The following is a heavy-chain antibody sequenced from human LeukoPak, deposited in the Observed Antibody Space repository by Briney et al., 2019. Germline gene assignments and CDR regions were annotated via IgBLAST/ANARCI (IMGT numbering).Heavy chain of an antibody. J-gene: IGHJ4*02. V-gene: IGHV4-4*07. CDR2: IYTSGST. CDR1: SDSMTSYY. Sequence: PSETLSLTCTVSSDSMTSYYWSWIRQPAGKGLEWIGRIYTSGSTNYNPSLKSRVTISVDTSKNQFSLKLSSVTAADTAVYYCAILPLYSGGGLDYWGRGTLVTVSS. CDR3: AILPLYSGGGLDY. D-gene: IGHD2-21*01.